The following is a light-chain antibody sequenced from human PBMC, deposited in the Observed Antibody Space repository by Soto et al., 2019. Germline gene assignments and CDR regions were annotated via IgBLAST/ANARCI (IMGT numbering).Light chain of an antibody. V-gene: IGKV1-12*01. CDR1: QDISSW. Sequence: DIQMTQSTSSVSASVGDRVTITCRASQDISSWLAWFQQKPGQAPKLLIYAASSLQIGVPSRFSRSGSETDFTLTISSLQPEDSATYYCQQGNSFPLTFGGGTKVEIK. CDR3: QQGNSFPLT. J-gene: IGKJ4*01. CDR2: AAS.